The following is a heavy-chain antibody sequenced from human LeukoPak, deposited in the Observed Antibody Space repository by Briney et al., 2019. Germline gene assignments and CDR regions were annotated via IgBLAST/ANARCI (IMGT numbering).Heavy chain of an antibody. V-gene: IGHV3-33*01. J-gene: IGHJ5*02. CDR2: IWYDGSNK. Sequence: GGSLRLSCAASGFTFSSYGMHWVRQAPGKGLEWVAVIWYDGSNKYYADSVKGRFTISRDNSKNTLYLQMNSLRAEDTAVYYCARSTSDYDYVWGRTFDPWGQGTLVTVFS. D-gene: IGHD3-16*01. CDR1: GFTFSSYG. CDR3: ARSTSDYDYVWGRTFDP.